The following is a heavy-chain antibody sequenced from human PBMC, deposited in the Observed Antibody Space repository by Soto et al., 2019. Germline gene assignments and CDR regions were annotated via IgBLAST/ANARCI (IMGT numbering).Heavy chain of an antibody. J-gene: IGHJ3*02. V-gene: IGHV1-8*02. CDR3: ALDPTDAFDI. CDR2: MNPNSGNT. CDR1: EYTFTTYS. Sequence: ASVKVSCKASEYTFTTYSLHWVRQATGQGLEWMGWMNPNSGNTGYAQKFQGRVTMTRNTSISTAYMELSSLRSEDTAVYYCALDPTDAFDIRGQGTMVTVPS.